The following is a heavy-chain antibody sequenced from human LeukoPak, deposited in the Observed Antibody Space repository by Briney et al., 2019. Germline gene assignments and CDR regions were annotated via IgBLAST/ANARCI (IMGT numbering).Heavy chain of an antibody. J-gene: IGHJ6*03. CDR3: ARSDYYYYYMDV. V-gene: IGHV1-8*03. CDR1: GYTFTSYD. CDR2: MNPNSGNT. Sequence: ASMKVSCKASGYTFTSYDINWVRQATGQGLEWMGWMNPNSGNTGYAQKFQGRVTITRNTSISTAYMELSSLRSEDTAVYYCARSDYYYYYMDVWGKGTTVTVSS.